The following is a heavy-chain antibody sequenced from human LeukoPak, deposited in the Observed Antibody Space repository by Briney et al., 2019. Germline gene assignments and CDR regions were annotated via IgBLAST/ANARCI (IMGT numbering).Heavy chain of an antibody. CDR1: GFTFSHYA. Sequence: GGSLRLSCAVSGFTFSHYAMSWIRQAPGKGLEWVSAINGGATYYADSVKGRFTISRDNSKNTLYLQMNSLRAEDTAVYYCAKEVPGDPNLDYWGQGTLVTVSS. D-gene: IGHD3-16*01. V-gene: IGHV3-23*01. CDR3: AKEVPGDPNLDY. CDR2: INGGAT. J-gene: IGHJ4*02.